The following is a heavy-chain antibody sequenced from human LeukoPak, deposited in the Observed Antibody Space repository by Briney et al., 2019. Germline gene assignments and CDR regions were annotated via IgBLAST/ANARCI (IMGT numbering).Heavy chain of an antibody. Sequence: SETLSLTCAVYGGSFSGYYWSWIRQPPGKGLEWIGEINRSGSTNYNPSLKSRVTISVDTSKNQFSLKLSSVTAADTAVYYCARDLGGDAFDIWGQGTMVTVSS. V-gene: IGHV4-34*01. J-gene: IGHJ3*02. CDR1: GGSFSGYY. CDR2: INRSGST. D-gene: IGHD4-23*01. CDR3: ARDLGGDAFDI.